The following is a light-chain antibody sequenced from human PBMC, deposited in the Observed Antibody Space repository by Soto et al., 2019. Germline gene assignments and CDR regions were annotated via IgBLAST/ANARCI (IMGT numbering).Light chain of an antibody. V-gene: IGKV1-33*01. CDR1: HDLSDY. J-gene: IGKJ4*01. CDR2: DAS. CDR3: QQYDNVPLT. Sequence: DVQMTQSPSSLSAAVGDRVTITCQASHDLSDYLNWYQHKPGEAPKLLIYDASKLEAGVPTRFHGRRSGTDFTFIISSLQPEDIATYYCQQYDNVPLTFGGGTKVEIK.